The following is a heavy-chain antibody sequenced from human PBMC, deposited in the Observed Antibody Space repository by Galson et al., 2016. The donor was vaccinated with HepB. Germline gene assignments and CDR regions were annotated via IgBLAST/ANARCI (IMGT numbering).Heavy chain of an antibody. CDR1: GFSFSDHY. CDR2: ISGTGGTT. V-gene: IGHV3-23*01. CDR3: ARGLVSSGWYGYFQQ. D-gene: IGHD6-19*01. Sequence: SLRLSCAASGFSFSDHYMDWVRQAPGKGLEWVSIISGTGGTTNYAASVKGRFTISRDNSKNMVYLQMNSLRVEDTAIYFCARGLVSSGWYGYFQQWGQGTLVTVSS. J-gene: IGHJ1*01.